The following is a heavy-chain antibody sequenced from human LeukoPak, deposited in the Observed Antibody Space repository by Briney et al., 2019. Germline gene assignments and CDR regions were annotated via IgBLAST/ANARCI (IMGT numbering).Heavy chain of an antibody. J-gene: IGHJ4*02. D-gene: IGHD2-21*02. CDR3: ARSWVETSFFDF. CDR1: RDSMTSGGHY. CDR2: IHYGGFT. Sequence: SETLSLTCTVSRDSMTSGGHYWPWLRQRPGEGLEWIGHIHYGGFTDYNPSLKSRCVISVDTSENVFSLELTSVTAADTALYFCARSWVETSFFDFWGQGLLVTVSS. V-gene: IGHV4-31*03.